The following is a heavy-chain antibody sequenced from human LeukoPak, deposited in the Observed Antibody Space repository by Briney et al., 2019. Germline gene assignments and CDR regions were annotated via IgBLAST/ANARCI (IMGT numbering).Heavy chain of an antibody. J-gene: IGHJ4*02. CDR2: INQDGSAK. D-gene: IGHD3-9*01. CDR3: ARDNYDILTGYTPADY. V-gene: IGHV3-7*01. CDR1: AFTFSNYW. Sequence: GGSLRLSCAASAFTFSNYWMTWVRQAPGKGLEWVANINQDGSAKYYVDSVKGRFTISRDNAKNSLYLQMNSLRAENTAVYYCARDNYDILTGYTPADYWGQGTLVTVSS.